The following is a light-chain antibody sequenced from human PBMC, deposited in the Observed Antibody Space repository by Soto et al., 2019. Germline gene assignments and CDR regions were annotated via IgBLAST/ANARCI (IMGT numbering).Light chain of an antibody. CDR3: GTWESSRNWV. CDR1: TSNIGNNY. Sequence: QSVSTQSPSVSAAPGQTFTISCSGTTSNIGNNYVSWYQLLPETAPKLLIYDNIKRPSGIPDRFSGSKSGTSATLVITGLQTWDEADYYCGTWESSRNWVFGGGTQLTVL. J-gene: IGLJ3*02. V-gene: IGLV1-51*01. CDR2: DNI.